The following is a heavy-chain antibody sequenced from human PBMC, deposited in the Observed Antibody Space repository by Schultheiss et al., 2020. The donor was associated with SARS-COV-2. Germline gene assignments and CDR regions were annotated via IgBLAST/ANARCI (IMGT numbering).Heavy chain of an antibody. CDR1: GFTLSSYS. CDR3: TRVAFRGDRDY. D-gene: IGHD3-10*01. V-gene: IGHV3-13*01. Sequence: GGSLRLSCAASGFTLSSYSMHWVRQATGKGLEWVSAIGTAGDTYYPGSVKGRFTISRENAKNSLYLQMNSLSAEDTALYYCTRVAFRGDRDYWGQGTLVTVSS. J-gene: IGHJ4*02. CDR2: IGTAGDT.